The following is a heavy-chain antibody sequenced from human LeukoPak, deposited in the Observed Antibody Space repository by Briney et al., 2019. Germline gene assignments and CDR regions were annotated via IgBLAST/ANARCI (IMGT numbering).Heavy chain of an antibody. Sequence: ASVKVSCKASGYTFTSYGISWVRQAPGQGLEWMGWISAYNGNTNYAQKFQGRVTITADESTSTAYMELSSLRSEDTAVYYCARDTQYSSSSTYFDYWGQGTLVTVSS. V-gene: IGHV1-18*01. CDR2: ISAYNGNT. CDR1: GYTFTSYG. CDR3: ARDTQYSSSSTYFDY. D-gene: IGHD6-6*01. J-gene: IGHJ4*02.